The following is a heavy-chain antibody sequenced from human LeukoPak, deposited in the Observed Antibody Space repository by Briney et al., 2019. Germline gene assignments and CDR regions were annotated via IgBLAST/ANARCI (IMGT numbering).Heavy chain of an antibody. V-gene: IGHV3-11*01. J-gene: IGHJ3*02. CDR2: ISSSGSTI. D-gene: IGHD3-22*01. Sequence: KPGGSLRLSCAASGFTFSDYYMSWIRQAPGKGLEWVSYISSSGSTIYYADSVKGRFTISRDNAKNSLYLQMNSLRAEDTAVYYCASIPSYYDSHLPYAFDIWGQGTMVTVSS. CDR1: GFTFSDYY. CDR3: ASIPSYYDSHLPYAFDI.